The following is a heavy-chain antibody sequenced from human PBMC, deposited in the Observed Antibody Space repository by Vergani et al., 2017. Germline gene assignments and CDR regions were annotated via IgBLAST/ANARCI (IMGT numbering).Heavy chain of an antibody. V-gene: IGHV4-59*08. D-gene: IGHD6-13*01. CDR1: GGSISSSY. J-gene: IGHJ3*02. CDR3: ARHGPKAAAGTPYAFGI. Sequence: QVQLQESGPGLVKPSETLSLPCTVSGGSISSSYWSWIRQPPGKGLEWIGSIYYSGSTNYNPSLKCRVTRSVDTSKNQFSLKLSSVTAADTAVYYCARHGPKAAAGTPYAFGIWGQGTMGTVSS. CDR2: IYYSGST.